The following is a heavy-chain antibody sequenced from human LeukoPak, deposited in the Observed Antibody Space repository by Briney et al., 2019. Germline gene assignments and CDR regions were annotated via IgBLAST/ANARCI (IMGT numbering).Heavy chain of an antibody. D-gene: IGHD6-13*01. CDR1: GGTFSSYA. Sequence: SVKVSCKASGGTFSSYAISWGRQPPGQGLEWMGRIIPIFGIANYAQKFQGRVTVTAAKSTSTAYMELSSLRSEDTAVYYCARGAESWLYSSTYDYWGQGTLVTVSS. CDR2: IIPIFGIA. V-gene: IGHV1-69*04. CDR3: ARGAESWLYSSTYDY. J-gene: IGHJ4*02.